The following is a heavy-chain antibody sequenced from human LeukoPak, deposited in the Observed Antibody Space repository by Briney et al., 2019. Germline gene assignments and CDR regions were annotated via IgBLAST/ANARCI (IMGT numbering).Heavy chain of an antibody. V-gene: IGHV3-30*18. CDR1: GFTFSSYG. Sequence: GRSLRLSCAASGFTFSSYGMHWVRQAPGKGLEWVAVISYDGSNKYYADSVKGRFTISRDNSKNTLYLQMNCLRAEDTAVYYCAKGTRDYYYYGMDVWGQGTTVTVSS. J-gene: IGHJ6*02. CDR3: AKGTRDYYYYGMDV. CDR2: ISYDGSNK.